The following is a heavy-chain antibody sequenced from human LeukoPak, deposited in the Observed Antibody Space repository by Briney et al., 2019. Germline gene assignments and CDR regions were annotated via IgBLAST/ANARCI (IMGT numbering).Heavy chain of an antibody. J-gene: IGHJ4*02. CDR1: GFTFSSYE. V-gene: IGHV3-48*03. Sequence: GGSLRLSCAASGFTFSSYEMNWVRQAPGKGREWVSYISSSGSTIYYADSVRGRFTISRDNSKNTLYLQMNSLRAEDTAVYYCAKVSSYDYVWGSYLSYFDYWGQGTLVTVSS. CDR2: ISSSGSTI. CDR3: AKVSSYDYVWGSYLSYFDY. D-gene: IGHD3-16*02.